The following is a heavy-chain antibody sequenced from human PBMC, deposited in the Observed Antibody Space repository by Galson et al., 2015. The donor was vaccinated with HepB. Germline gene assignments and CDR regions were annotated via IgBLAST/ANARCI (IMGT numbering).Heavy chain of an antibody. CDR3: AVENNYDYGMDV. CDR2: IIPIVGLA. J-gene: IGHJ6*02. CDR1: GDTFSSTG. D-gene: IGHD1/OR15-1a*01. Sequence: SVKVSCKASGDTFSSTGISWVRQAPGQGPEWMGRIIPIVGLAKYGQNFQVRVTITAETSTNTGYMELSSLRSDDTAVYYCAVENNYDYGMDVWGQGTMVIVSS. V-gene: IGHV1-69*04.